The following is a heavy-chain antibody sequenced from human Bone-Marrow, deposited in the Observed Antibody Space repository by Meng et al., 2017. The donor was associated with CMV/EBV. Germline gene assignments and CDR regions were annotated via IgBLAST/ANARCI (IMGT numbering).Heavy chain of an antibody. V-gene: IGHV4-39*07. D-gene: IGHD3-16*02. Sequence: SETLSLTCTVSGGSISTTTYYWGWIRQPPGKGLEWIGNIYYTGSTYYNPSLKSRVTISVDTSKNQFSLKLSSVTAADTAVYYCARERGVIGAFGYWGQGTLVTVSS. CDR2: IYYTGST. CDR1: GGSISTTTYY. CDR3: ARERGVIGAFGY. J-gene: IGHJ4*02.